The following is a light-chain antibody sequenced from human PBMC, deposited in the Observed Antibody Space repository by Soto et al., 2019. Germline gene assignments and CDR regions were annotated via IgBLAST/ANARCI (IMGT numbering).Light chain of an antibody. CDR2: DAS. Sequence: DIQMTQSPSTLSASVGDRVTITCRASQSIRNWLAWYQQKPGKAPKLLIYDASSLESGVPSRFSGSGSGTEFTLTISCLQPDDFATYYCQQYNSYSTFGQGTKVDI. V-gene: IGKV1-5*01. J-gene: IGKJ1*01. CDR1: QSIRNW. CDR3: QQYNSYST.